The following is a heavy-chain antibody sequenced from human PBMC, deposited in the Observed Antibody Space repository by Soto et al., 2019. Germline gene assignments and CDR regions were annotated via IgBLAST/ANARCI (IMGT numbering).Heavy chain of an antibody. V-gene: IGHV3-15*01. CDR3: TASPYLHYYDSSGYYYAARYGMDV. CDR1: GFTFSNAW. D-gene: IGHD3-22*01. J-gene: IGHJ6*02. Sequence: GSLRLSCAASGFTFSNAWMSWVRQAPGKGLEWVGRIKSKTDGGTTDYAAPVKGRFTISRDDSKNTLYLQMNSLKTEDTAVYYCTASPYLHYYDSSGYYYAARYGMDVWGQGTTVTVS. CDR2: IKSKTDGGTT.